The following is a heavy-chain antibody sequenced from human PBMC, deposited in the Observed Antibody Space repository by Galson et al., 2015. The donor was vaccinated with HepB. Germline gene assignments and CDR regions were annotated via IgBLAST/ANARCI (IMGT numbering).Heavy chain of an antibody. D-gene: IGHD2-15*01. J-gene: IGHJ4*02. CDR2: IYSGGHA. CDR3: ASPFCIGGNCYPLWY. Sequence: SLRLSCAVPGFTVSKSYVGWVRQAPGKGLEWLSVIYSGGHAFYADSVQGRFTISRDTSKNTVYLQMRSLRAEDTAVYYCASPFCIGGNCYPLWYWGQGTLVTVSS. V-gene: IGHV3-53*01. CDR1: GFTVSKSY.